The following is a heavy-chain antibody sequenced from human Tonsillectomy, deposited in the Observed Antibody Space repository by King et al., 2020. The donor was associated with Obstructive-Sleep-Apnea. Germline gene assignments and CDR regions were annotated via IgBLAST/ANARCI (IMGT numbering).Heavy chain of an antibody. J-gene: IGHJ4*02. V-gene: IGHV4-39*07. Sequence: LQLQESGPGLVKPSETLSLTCSVSGGFITNNSYYWGWIRQPPGKGLEWIGTIYYTGGTYYNPSLKSRVTISVDTSKNQFSLRLRSVTAADTAVYYCARVNPGAGCRGGRCDHWSGYFDYWGQGALVTVSS. CDR3: ARVNPGAGCRGGRCDHWSGYFDY. CDR2: IYYTGGT. D-gene: IGHD2-15*01. CDR1: GGFITNNSYY.